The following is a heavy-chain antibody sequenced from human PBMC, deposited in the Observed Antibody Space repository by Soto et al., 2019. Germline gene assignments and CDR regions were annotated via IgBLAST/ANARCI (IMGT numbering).Heavy chain of an antibody. V-gene: IGHV1-69*01. CDR3: ARPFQSWAEGWYFDL. CDR2: IIPIFGTA. CDR1: GGTFSSSS. J-gene: IGHJ2*01. Sequence: QVQLVQSGAEVKKPGSSVKVSCKTSGGTFSSSSINWVRQAPGQGLEWMGGIIPIFGTANYAQKFQGRVTLTADESTSTAHIVLGRLRNEDTAAYYWARPFQSWAEGWYFDLWGRGTLVTVSS.